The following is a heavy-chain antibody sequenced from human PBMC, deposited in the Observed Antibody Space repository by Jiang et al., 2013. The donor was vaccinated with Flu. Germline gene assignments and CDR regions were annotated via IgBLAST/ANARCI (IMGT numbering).Heavy chain of an antibody. V-gene: IGHV1-2*06. D-gene: IGHD2-15*01. CDR2: INPNSGGT. J-gene: IGHJ5*02. CDR3: ARGCSGGSCYNPLNWFDP. CDR1: GYTFTGYY. Sequence: GAEVKKPGASVKVSCKASGYTFTGYYMHWVRQAPGQGLEWMGRINPNSGGTNYAQKFQGRVTMTRDTSISTAYMELSRLRSDDTAVYYCARGCSGGSCYNPLNWFDPWGQGTLVTV.